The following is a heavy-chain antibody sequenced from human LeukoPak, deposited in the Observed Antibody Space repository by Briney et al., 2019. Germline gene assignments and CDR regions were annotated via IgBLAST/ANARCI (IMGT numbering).Heavy chain of an antibody. J-gene: IGHJ4*02. CDR1: GYTFTSYD. CDR3: ARARRNYDFWSGILGY. D-gene: IGHD3-3*01. CDR2: MNPNSGNT. V-gene: IGHV1-8*03. Sequence: ASVKVSCKASGYTFTSYDINWVRQATGQGLEWMGWMNPNSGNTGYAQKFQGRVTITRHTSISTAYMELSSLRSEDTAVYYCARARRNYDFWSGILGYWGQGTLVTVSS.